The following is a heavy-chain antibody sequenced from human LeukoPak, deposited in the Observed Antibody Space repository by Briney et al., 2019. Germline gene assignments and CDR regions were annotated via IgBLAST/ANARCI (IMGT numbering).Heavy chain of an antibody. Sequence: TGGSLRLSCAASGFTFSSYSMNWVRQAPGKGLEWVSILYSDGTTYYADSVKGRFTISRDISKNTLYLQMNSLRAEDTAVYYCARTRVDSSALDALDIWGQGTMVTVSS. J-gene: IGHJ3*02. CDR1: GFTFSSYS. CDR2: LYSDGTT. D-gene: IGHD3-22*01. V-gene: IGHV3-53*01. CDR3: ARTRVDSSALDALDI.